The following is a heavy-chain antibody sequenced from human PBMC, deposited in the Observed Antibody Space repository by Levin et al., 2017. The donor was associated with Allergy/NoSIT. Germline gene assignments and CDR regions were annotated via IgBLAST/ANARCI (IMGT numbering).Heavy chain of an antibody. CDR1: GFPFGNYA. Sequence: GGSLRLSCTASGFPFGNYAMTWVRQAPGKGLEWVAYISGISSHMYYADSVKGRFTISRDNAKNSVSLQMTSLRDEDTGVYFCARDLGNSGYAFDYWGQGTLVTVSS. CDR2: ISGISSHM. J-gene: IGHJ4*02. D-gene: IGHD2-2*01. V-gene: IGHV3-48*02. CDR3: ARDLGNSGYAFDY.